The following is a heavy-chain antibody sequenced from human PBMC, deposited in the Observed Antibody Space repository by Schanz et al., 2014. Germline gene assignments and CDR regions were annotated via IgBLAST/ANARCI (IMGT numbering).Heavy chain of an antibody. D-gene: IGHD3-10*01. CDR3: ARGKIWFAGY. Sequence: QVQLVQSGAEVKKPGASVRVSCKASGYSFTTYDVNWVRQAPGQGLEWMGGIIPVFGTANYAQKFQDRVTITADESTSTAYMELSSLRSEDTAVYYCARGKIWFAGYWGQGTLVTVSS. CDR2: IIPVFGTA. CDR1: GYSFTTYD. J-gene: IGHJ4*02. V-gene: IGHV1-69*01.